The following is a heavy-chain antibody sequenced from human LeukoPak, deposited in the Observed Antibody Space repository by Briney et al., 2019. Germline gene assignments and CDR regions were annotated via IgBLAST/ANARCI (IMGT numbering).Heavy chain of an antibody. J-gene: IGHJ1*01. V-gene: IGHV1-18*01. CDR3: ARMGGGPLSL. CDR2: VSGYDGST. D-gene: IGHD2-15*01. Sequence: ASVKVSCRASAFSFINYNFNWVRQAPGQGLEWMGWVSGYDGSTKYAQRLQGRLTMTTDTSTNTAYMELGSLRSDDTAVYFCARMGGGPLSLWGQGTLVTVSS. CDR1: AFSFINYN.